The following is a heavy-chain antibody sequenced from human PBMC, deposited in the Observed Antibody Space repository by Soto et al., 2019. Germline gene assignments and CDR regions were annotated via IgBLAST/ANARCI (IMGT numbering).Heavy chain of an antibody. D-gene: IGHD6-13*01. J-gene: IGHJ4*02. Sequence: QLRLQESGPGLVKPSETLSLTCTVSGGSISSSSSYWGWIRQSPGKGLEWIGSIYYTGNTFYNPSLKSRVXIXAXXSKDQLSLERPSVTAADPAAYYCATRGSRSWYFDYWGQGTPVTVSS. CDR2: IYYTGNT. CDR1: GGSISSSSSY. CDR3: ATRGSRSWYFDY. V-gene: IGHV4-39*01.